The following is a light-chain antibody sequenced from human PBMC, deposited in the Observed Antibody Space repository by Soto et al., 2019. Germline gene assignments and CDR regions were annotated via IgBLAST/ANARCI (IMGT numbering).Light chain of an antibody. CDR2: RNN. Sequence: QSALTQPPSASGTPGQRVTISCSGSSANIGSNYVYWYQQLPGTAPKLLIYRNNQRPSGVPDRLSGSKSGTSASLAISGLRSEDEAEYYCAAWDDSLSGPVFGGGTKLTVL. J-gene: IGLJ2*01. V-gene: IGLV1-47*01. CDR1: SANIGSNY. CDR3: AAWDDSLSGPV.